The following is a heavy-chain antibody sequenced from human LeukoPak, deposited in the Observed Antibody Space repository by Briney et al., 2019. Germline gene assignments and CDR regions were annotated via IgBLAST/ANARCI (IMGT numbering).Heavy chain of an antibody. Sequence: GGSLRLSCAASGFIFSFYCMHWVRQAPGKGPMWVSRICPDGAGISYADSVKARFTTSRDNAKNTVYLQMNSLREEDTAVYYCVRDFRSADYWGQGTLVTVSS. CDR2: ICPDGAGI. V-gene: IGHV3-74*01. CDR1: GFIFSFYC. CDR3: VRDFRSADY. J-gene: IGHJ4*02.